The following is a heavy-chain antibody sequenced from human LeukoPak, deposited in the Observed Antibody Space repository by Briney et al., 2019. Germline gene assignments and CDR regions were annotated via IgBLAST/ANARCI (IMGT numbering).Heavy chain of an antibody. CDR2: ISSSSSTI. CDR1: GFTFSSYS. Sequence: GGSLRLSCAASGFTFSSYSMNWVRQAPGKGLEWVSYISSSSSTIYYADSVKGRFTISRDNAKNSLYLQMNSLRAEDTAVYYCASYSGSARWYYGMDVWGQGTTVTVSS. D-gene: IGHD1-26*01. J-gene: IGHJ6*02. CDR3: ASYSGSARWYYGMDV. V-gene: IGHV3-48*01.